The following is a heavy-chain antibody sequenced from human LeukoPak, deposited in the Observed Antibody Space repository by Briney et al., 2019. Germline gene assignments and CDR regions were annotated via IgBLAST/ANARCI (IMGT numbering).Heavy chain of an antibody. V-gene: IGHV1-58*02. CDR1: GFTFTSSA. CDR3: AVEYMTRSDYYGMDV. J-gene: IGHJ6*02. Sequence: ASVKVSCKASGFTFTSSAMQWVRQARGQRLEWIGWIVVGSGNTNYAQKFQERVTITRDMSTSTAYMELSSLRSEDTAVYYCAVEYMTRSDYYGMDVWGQETTVTVYS. D-gene: IGHD1-14*01. CDR2: IVVGSGNT.